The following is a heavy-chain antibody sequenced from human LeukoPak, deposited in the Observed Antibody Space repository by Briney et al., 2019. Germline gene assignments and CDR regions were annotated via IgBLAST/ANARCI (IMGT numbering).Heavy chain of an antibody. CDR2: IWYDGSNK. D-gene: IGHD2-21*02. CDR1: GFTFSSYG. J-gene: IGHJ4*02. Sequence: PGRSLRLSCAASGFTFSSYGMHWVRQAPGKGLEWVAVIWYDGSNKYYADSVKGRFTISRDNSKNTLYLQMSSLRAEDTAVYYCAKEPRHCGGDCFSLLDSWGQGTLVTVSS. CDR3: AKEPRHCGGDCFSLLDS. V-gene: IGHV3-33*06.